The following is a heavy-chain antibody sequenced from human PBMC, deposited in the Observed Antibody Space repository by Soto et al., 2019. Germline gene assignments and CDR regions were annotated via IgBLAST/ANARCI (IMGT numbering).Heavy chain of an antibody. D-gene: IGHD6-13*01. CDR3: ARVGDCAAARQRRAFDI. Sequence: ASVKVSCKASGYTFTSYDINWVRQATGQGLEWMGWMNPNSGNTGYAQKFQGRVTMTRNTSISTAYMELSSLRSEDTAVYYCARVGDCAAARQRRAFDIWGQGTMVTF. J-gene: IGHJ3*02. CDR1: GYTFTSYD. CDR2: MNPNSGNT. V-gene: IGHV1-8*01.